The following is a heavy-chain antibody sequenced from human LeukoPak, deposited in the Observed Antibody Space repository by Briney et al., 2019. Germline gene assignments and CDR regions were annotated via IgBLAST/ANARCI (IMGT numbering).Heavy chain of an antibody. CDR1: GGSFSGYY. CDR3: ARGWIHNWFDP. J-gene: IGHJ5*02. D-gene: IGHD2-2*03. CDR2: INHSGST. V-gene: IGHV4-34*01. Sequence: PSETLSLTCAVYGGSFSGYYWSWIRQPPGKGLEWIGEINHSGSTNYNPSLKSRVTISVDTSKNQFSLKLSSVTAADTAVYYCARGWIHNWFDPWGQGTLVTVSS.